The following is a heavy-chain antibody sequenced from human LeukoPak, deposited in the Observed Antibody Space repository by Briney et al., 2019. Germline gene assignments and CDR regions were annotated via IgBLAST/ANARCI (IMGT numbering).Heavy chain of an antibody. V-gene: IGHV4-38-2*02. CDR2: IYHSGST. CDR1: GYSINSGYY. D-gene: IGHD5-12*01. CDR3: NLVATDYYYMDV. J-gene: IGHJ6*03. Sequence: SETLSLTCTVSGYSINSGYYWGWIRQPPGKGLEWIGSIYHSGSTYYNPSLKSRVTISVDTSKNQFSLKLSSVTAADTAVYYCNLVATDYYYMDVWGKGTTVTVSS.